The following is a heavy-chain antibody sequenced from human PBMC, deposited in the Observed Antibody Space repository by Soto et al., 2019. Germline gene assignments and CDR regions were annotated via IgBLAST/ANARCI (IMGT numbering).Heavy chain of an antibody. D-gene: IGHD1-1*01. CDR2: IYRGGST. J-gene: IGHJ6*02. CDR3: ARDPPGTRHGMDV. Sequence: GGSLILSCAASGFTVRSNYMSWVRQAPGKGLELVSVIYRGGSTYYADSVRGRFTISRDNSKNTLYLQMKSLRAEDTAVYYCARDPPGTRHGMDVLGQGTTVTVYS. V-gene: IGHV3-53*01. CDR1: GFTVRSNY.